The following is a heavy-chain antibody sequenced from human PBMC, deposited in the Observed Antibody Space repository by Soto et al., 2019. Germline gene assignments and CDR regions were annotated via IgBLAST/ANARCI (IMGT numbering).Heavy chain of an antibody. V-gene: IGHV2-5*02. CDR3: ASSTGYRIFDC. J-gene: IGHJ4*02. D-gene: IGHD3-9*01. Sequence: QITLKESGPTLVKPSQTLTLTCTFSGFSLSTTGVGVGWIRQPPGKALEWLALIFWDDDKRYSPSLKSRLTITKDTSKNQVVLTMTNMDPVDTATYYCASSTGYRIFDCWGQGTLVAVSS. CDR1: GFSLSTTGVG. CDR2: IFWDDDK.